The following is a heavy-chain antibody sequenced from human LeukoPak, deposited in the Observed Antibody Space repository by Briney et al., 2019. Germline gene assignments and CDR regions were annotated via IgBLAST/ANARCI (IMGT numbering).Heavy chain of an antibody. CDR3: ARDGFGGIAAAGPPGGY. V-gene: IGHV1-18*01. D-gene: IGHD6-13*01. CDR1: GYTFTSYG. J-gene: IGHJ4*02. Sequence: ASVKVSCKASGYTFTSYGISWVRQAPGQGLEWMGWISAYNGNTNYAQKLQGRVTITRDTSASTAYMELSSLRSEDTAVYYCARDGFGGIAAAGPPGGYWGQGTLAPVPS. CDR2: ISAYNGNT.